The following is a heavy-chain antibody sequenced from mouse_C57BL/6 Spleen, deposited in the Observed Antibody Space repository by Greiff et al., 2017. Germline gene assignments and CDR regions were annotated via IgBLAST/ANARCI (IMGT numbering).Heavy chain of an antibody. D-gene: IGHD2-2*01. CDR3: ARWGNGYYYAMDY. CDR1: GYAFSSYW. Sequence: LKESGAELVKPGASVKISCKASGYAFSSYWMNWVKQRPGKGLEWIGQIYPGDGDTNYNGKFKGKATLTADKSSSTAYMQLSSLTSEDSAVYFCARWGNGYYYAMDYWGQGTSVTVSS. V-gene: IGHV1-80*01. J-gene: IGHJ4*01. CDR2: IYPGDGDT.